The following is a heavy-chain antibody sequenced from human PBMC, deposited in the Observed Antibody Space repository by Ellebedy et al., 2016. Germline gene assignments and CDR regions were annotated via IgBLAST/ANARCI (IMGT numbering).Heavy chain of an antibody. CDR3: ARLITATHYHYYNMDV. Sequence: SETLSLTXTVSGFSISSGSWWGWVRQPPGKGLEWIGEIFHNGYTNYNPSLKSRVTISVDTSKNQFSLKLSSVTAADTAVYYCARLITATHYHYYNMDVWGKGTTVTVSS. CDR1: GFSISSGSW. J-gene: IGHJ6*03. D-gene: IGHD4-11*01. CDR2: IFHNGYT. V-gene: IGHV4-4*02.